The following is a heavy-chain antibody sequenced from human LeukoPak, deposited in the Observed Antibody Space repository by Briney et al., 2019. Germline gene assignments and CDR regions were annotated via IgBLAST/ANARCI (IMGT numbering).Heavy chain of an antibody. CDR2: IYSGGST. J-gene: IGHJ4*02. CDR1: GFTVSSNY. CDR3: ARAVEDGDYVDGYFDY. Sequence: PGGSLRLSCAASGFTVSSNYMSWVRQAPGKGLEWVSVIYSGGSTYYADSVKGRFTISRDNSKNTLYLQMNSLRAEDTAVYYCARAVEDGDYVDGYFDYWGQGTLVTVSS. D-gene: IGHD4-17*01. V-gene: IGHV3-66*01.